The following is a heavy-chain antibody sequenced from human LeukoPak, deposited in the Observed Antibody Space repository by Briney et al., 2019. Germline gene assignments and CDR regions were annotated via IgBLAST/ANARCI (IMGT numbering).Heavy chain of an antibody. Sequence: PSETLSLTCSVSGVSITSGSYYWSWIRQSPEKRLEWIVEVSPGGYTSYNPSLRSRVIISEDTSQSTLSLIVRSVTAADTALYYCARIRCGRGQDRCYNHWAQGSLVTVSS. J-gene: IGHJ5*02. V-gene: IGHV4-39*07. CDR2: VSPGGYT. CDR1: GVSITSGSYY. CDR3: ARIRCGRGQDRCYNH. D-gene: IGHD2-21*01.